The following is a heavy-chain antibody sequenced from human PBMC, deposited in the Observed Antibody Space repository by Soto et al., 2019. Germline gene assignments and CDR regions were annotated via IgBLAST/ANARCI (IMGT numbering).Heavy chain of an antibody. CDR3: ARVGSYFDY. CDR2: IYYSGTT. D-gene: IGHD1-26*01. V-gene: IGHV4-59*01. CDR1: GGSISSYY. J-gene: IGHJ4*02. Sequence: QVQLQESGPGLVKPSETLSLTCTVSGGSISSYYWSWIRQPPGKGLEWIGYIYYSGTTNYNPSLKSRVTISVDTSKNQFSLKLSSVTAADTAVYYCARVGSYFDYWGQGTLVTVSS.